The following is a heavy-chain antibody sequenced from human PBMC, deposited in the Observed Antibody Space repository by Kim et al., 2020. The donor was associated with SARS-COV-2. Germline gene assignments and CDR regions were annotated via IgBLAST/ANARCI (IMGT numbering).Heavy chain of an antibody. D-gene: IGHD2-21*01. J-gene: IGHJ4*02. V-gene: IGHV3-74*01. Sequence: GGSLRLSCAASGFTFSTYWMHWVRHAPGKGLEWVSRIDRDASIITYADSLKGRFTISRDNAKSTLYLQMNSLRAEDTGVYYCARDLLFDGYSSPGDDFDYCGQGTLVTVSS. CDR1: GFTFSTYW. CDR3: ARDLLFDGYSSPGDDFDY. CDR2: IDRDASII.